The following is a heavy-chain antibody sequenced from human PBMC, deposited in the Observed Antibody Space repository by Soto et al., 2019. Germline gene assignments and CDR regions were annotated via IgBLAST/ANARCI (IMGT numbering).Heavy chain of an antibody. CDR2: FDPEDGET. CDR3: ATDHHRAYYYGSGTLPY. Sequence: ASVKVSCKVSGYTLTELSMHWVRQAPGKGLEWMGSFDPEDGETIYAQKFQGRVTMTEDTSTDTAYMELSSLRSEDTAVYYCATDHHRAYYYGSGTLPYWGQGTLVTVSS. V-gene: IGHV1-24*01. D-gene: IGHD3-10*01. CDR1: GYTLTELS. J-gene: IGHJ4*02.